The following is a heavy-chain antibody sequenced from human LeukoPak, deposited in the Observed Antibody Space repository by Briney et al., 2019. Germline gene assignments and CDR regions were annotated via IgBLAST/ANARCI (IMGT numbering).Heavy chain of an antibody. Sequence: GASVKVSCKASGGTFSSYAISWVRQAPGQGLEWMGGIIPIFGTANYAQKFQGRVTITTDESTSTAYMELSSLRSEDTAVYYCASLPDIAARRYYYYYMDVWGKGTTVTVSS. CDR3: ASLPDIAARRYYYYYMDV. D-gene: IGHD6-6*01. CDR2: IIPIFGTA. CDR1: GGTFSSYA. V-gene: IGHV1-69*05. J-gene: IGHJ6*03.